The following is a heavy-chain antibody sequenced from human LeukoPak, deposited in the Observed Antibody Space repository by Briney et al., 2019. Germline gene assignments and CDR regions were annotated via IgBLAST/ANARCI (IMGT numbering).Heavy chain of an antibody. J-gene: IGHJ4*02. CDR1: GYTFTGYY. D-gene: IGHD3-10*01. Sequence: GASVKVSCKASGYTFTGYYMHWVRQAPGQGLEWMGWINPNSGGTNYAQKFQGRVTMTRDTSISTAYMELSRLRSDDTAVYYCARDQPYYYGSGSSSHSDYWGQGTLVTVSS. V-gene: IGHV1-2*02. CDR3: ARDQPYYYGSGSSSHSDY. CDR2: INPNSGGT.